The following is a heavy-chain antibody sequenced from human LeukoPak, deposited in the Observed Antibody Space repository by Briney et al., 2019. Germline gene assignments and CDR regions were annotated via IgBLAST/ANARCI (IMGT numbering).Heavy chain of an antibody. V-gene: IGHV3-23*01. CDR1: GFIFSTYG. Sequence: GGSLRLSCAASGFIFSTYGMRWVRQAPGKGLEWVSSISGSGGTTFYADSVKGRFTISRDNSKNTLYLQVNSLRAEDTAAYYCANAGPGYNSGSNYYYGMDVWGQGTTVTVSS. CDR3: ANAGPGYNSGSNYYYGMDV. J-gene: IGHJ6*02. CDR2: ISGSGGTT. D-gene: IGHD6-19*01.